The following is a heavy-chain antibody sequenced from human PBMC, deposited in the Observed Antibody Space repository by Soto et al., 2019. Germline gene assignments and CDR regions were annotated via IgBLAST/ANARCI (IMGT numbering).Heavy chain of an antibody. V-gene: IGHV3-7*03. CDR2: IKQDGSEK. D-gene: IGHD6-19*01. CDR3: ARDTLSIAVAGTGYFQH. CDR1: GFTFSSYW. Sequence: EVQLVESGGGLVQPGGSLRLSCAASGFTFSSYWMSWVRQAPGKGLEWVANIKQDGSEKYYVDSVKGRFTISRDNAKNSLYLQMNSLRAEDTAVYYCARDTLSIAVAGTGYFQHWGQGTLVTVSS. J-gene: IGHJ1*01.